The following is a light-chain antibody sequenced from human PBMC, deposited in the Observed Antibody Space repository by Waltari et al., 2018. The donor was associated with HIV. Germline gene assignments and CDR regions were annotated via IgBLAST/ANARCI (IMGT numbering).Light chain of an antibody. J-gene: IGKJ4*01. V-gene: IGKV2-30*01. CDR3: MQGTHWPLT. CDR1: HSLVYSDGNTY. CDR2: KVS. Sequence: DVVMTQSPLSLTVTLGQPASIFCRSSHSLVYSDGNTYLTWFQQRPGQSPRRLIYKVSKRYAGVPDRSSGSWSCTYFTLKISRVDAEDVGVYYCMQGTHWPLTFGGGTK.